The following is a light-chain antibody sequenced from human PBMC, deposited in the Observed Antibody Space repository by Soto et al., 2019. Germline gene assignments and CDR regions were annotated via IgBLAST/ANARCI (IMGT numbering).Light chain of an antibody. CDR1: QSISSY. CDR2: AAS. Sequence: DIQMTQSPSSLSAFMGDRVTITCRATQSISSYLNWYQQKPGKAPNLLIYAASSLQDGVTSRFSGSGSGTYFTLTVSTLQPVVLATYYCRQTYAPPYTFGPGTHVDIK. V-gene: IGKV1-39*01. CDR3: RQTYAPPYT. J-gene: IGKJ2*01.